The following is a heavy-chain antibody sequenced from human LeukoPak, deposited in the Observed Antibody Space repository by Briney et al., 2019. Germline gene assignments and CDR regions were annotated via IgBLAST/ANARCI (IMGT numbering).Heavy chain of an antibody. J-gene: IGHJ4*02. CDR3: ASRVGALEY. V-gene: IGHV3-48*01. Sequence: GGSLRLSCVASGFTFSDYSMNWVCPAPGKGLEGVSYISSSSSTIFYAASEKGRFTISRDNAKKSLYLQMDSLRAEDTAVYYCASRVGALEYWGQGTLVTVSS. D-gene: IGHD1-26*01. CDR2: ISSSSSTI. CDR1: GFTFSDYS.